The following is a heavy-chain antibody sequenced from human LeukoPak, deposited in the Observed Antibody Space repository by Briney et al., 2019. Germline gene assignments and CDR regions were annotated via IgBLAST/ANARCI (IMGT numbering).Heavy chain of an antibody. CDR1: GGSISGYY. V-gene: IGHV4-59*01. CDR3: AREGVGNWNPLY. Sequence: SETLSLTCTVSGGSISGYYWSWIRQPPGKGLEWIGYIYYSGSTNHNPSLKSRVTISVDTSKNQFSLKLSSVTAADTAVYYCAREGVGNWNPLYWGQGTLVTVSS. D-gene: IGHD1-1*01. CDR2: IYYSGST. J-gene: IGHJ4*02.